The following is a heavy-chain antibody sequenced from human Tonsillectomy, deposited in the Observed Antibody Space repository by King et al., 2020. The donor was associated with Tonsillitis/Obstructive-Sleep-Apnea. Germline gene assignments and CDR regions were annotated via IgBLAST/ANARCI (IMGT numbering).Heavy chain of an antibody. J-gene: IGHJ4*02. CDR3: VKAPIGTTGRFDY. CDR2: ISSNGGST. Sequence: VQLVKSGGGLVQPGGSLRLSCSASGFTFSSYAMHWVRQAPGKGLEYVSAISSNGGSTYYANSEKGRFTISRDNSKNTLYLQRSSLRVEDTAVYYCVKAPIGTTGRFDYWGQGTLVTVSP. CDR1: GFTFSSYA. D-gene: IGHD1-7*01. V-gene: IGHV3-64D*06.